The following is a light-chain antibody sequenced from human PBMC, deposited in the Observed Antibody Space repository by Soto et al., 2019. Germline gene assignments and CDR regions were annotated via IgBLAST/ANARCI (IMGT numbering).Light chain of an antibody. CDR1: SSNIGAGYH. V-gene: IGLV1-40*01. CDR2: SSS. CDR3: QSYDSSLSGGV. Sequence: QLVLTQPPSVSGAPGQKITISCTGGSSNIGAGYHVHWYQQFPGTAPKLLIYSSSLRPSGVPDRFSGSKSGTSASLAITGLQAEDEADYYCQSYDSSLSGGVFGGGTKLTVL. J-gene: IGLJ2*01.